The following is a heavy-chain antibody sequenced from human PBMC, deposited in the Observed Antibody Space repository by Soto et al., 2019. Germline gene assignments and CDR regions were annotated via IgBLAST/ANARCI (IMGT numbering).Heavy chain of an antibody. J-gene: IGHJ3*02. CDR1: GFTFTTYS. CDR2: ISSSSNYI. CDR3: ARDSASYGSAFDI. D-gene: IGHD5-18*01. V-gene: IGHV3-21*01. Sequence: EVHLVESGGGLAKPGGSLRLSCAASGFTFTTYSMNWVRQAPGKGLEWVSSISSSSNYIYYADSVKGRFTISRDNAKNSLYLQMNSLRAEDTAVYYCARDSASYGSAFDIWGQGTMVTVSS.